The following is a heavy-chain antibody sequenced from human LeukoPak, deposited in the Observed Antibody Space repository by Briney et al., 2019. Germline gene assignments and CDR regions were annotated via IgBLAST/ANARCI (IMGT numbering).Heavy chain of an antibody. CDR1: GGSISSYY. V-gene: IGHV4-59*08. Sequence: PSETLSLTCTVSGGSISSYYWSWIRQPPGEGLEWIGYIYYSGSTNYNPSLKSRVTISVDTSKNQFSLKLSSVTAADTAVYYCARHISGSYSFYFDYWGQGTLVTVSS. D-gene: IGHD1-26*01. J-gene: IGHJ4*02. CDR3: ARHISGSYSFYFDY. CDR2: IYYSGST.